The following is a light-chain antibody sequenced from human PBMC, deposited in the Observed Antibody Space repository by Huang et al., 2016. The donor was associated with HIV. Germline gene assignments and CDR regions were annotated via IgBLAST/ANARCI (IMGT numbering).Light chain of an antibody. J-gene: IGKJ4*01. Sequence: EIVMTQSPATLSVSPGERATLSCRASQNINNKLAWYQQKPGQAPRLLIYGASTRATGFPARFSGSGSGTAFTLTISSLQSEDFALYYCQQYNSWPPLTFGGGTKVEIK. CDR2: GAS. V-gene: IGKV3-15*01. CDR3: QQYNSWPPLT. CDR1: QNINNK.